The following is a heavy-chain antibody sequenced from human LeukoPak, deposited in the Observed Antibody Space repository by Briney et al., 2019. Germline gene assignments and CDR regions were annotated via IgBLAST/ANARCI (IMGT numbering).Heavy chain of an antibody. CDR3: TTAEHSELRRSYYYYYMDV. V-gene: IGHV3-15*01. D-gene: IGHD1-26*01. J-gene: IGHJ6*03. CDR1: GITFSNAW. Sequence: GGSLRLSCAASGITFSNAWMSWVRQAPGKGLEWVGRIKSKTDGGTTDYAAPVKGRFTISRDDSKNTMYLEMNSLKTEDTAVYYCTTAEHSELRRSYYYYYMDVWGKGTTVTISS. CDR2: IKSKTDGGTT.